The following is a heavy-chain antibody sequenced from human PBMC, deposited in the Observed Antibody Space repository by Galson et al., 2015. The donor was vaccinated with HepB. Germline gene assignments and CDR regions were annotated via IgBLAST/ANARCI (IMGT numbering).Heavy chain of an antibody. CDR1: GGSVGTYS. J-gene: IGHJ4*02. CDR3: ARETTTSTSCLDH. V-gene: IGHV4-59*02. D-gene: IGHD2-2*01. CDR2: IFYSGST. Sequence: SETLSLTCTVSGGSVGTYSWSWIRQPPGKGLEWIAYIFYSGSTNYNPSLKSRVTISLDTSKNQFSLQLNSVTPEDTAVYYCARETTTSTSCLDHSGPGTLATASS.